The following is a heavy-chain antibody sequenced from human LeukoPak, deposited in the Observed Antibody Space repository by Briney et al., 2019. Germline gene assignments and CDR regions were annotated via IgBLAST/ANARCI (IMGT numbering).Heavy chain of an antibody. CDR2: NNPSGGTT. Sequence: GASVKVSCKASGYTFTSYYMHWVRQAPGQGLEWMGINNPSGGTTSYTQRFQGRVTMTRDTSTSTVYMELSSLRSEDTAIYYCARGSGSYYCFDFWGQGTLVTVSS. J-gene: IGHJ4*02. V-gene: IGHV1-46*01. CDR3: ARGSGSYYCFDF. D-gene: IGHD1-26*01. CDR1: GYTFTSYY.